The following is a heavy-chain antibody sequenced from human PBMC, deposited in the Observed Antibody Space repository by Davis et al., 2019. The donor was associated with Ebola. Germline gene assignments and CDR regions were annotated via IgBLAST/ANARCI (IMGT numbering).Heavy chain of an antibody. J-gene: IGHJ4*02. D-gene: IGHD3-22*01. CDR2: LGTSADT. V-gene: IGHV3-23*01. CDR3: TAYDSTFRNY. Sequence: GGSLRLSCAASGFTFSSHWMHWIRQAPGKGLEWVSTLGTSADTYYADSVKGRFTISRDNSRNTLYLQMNGLRAEDTALYYCTAYDSTFRNYWGQGTLVTVSS. CDR1: GFTFSSHW.